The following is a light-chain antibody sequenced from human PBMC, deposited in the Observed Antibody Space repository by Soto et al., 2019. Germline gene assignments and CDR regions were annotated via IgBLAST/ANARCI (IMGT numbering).Light chain of an antibody. J-gene: IGKJ4*01. CDR2: GAS. CDR3: QQYGSSPLT. Sequence: EIVLTQSPGTLSLSPGERATLSCRASQSVSSSYLAWYQQKPGQAPRLLIYGASSRATGIPERFSGSGSGTDFTLTISRLEPEDCAVYYCQQYGSSPLTFGGGTKVESK. V-gene: IGKV3-20*01. CDR1: QSVSSSY.